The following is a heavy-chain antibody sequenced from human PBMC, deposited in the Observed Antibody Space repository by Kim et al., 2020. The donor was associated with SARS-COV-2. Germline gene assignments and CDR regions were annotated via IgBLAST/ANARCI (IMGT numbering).Heavy chain of an antibody. CDR3: ARWARTDYSALGTYSRDEAFDV. V-gene: IGHV3-72*01. D-gene: IGHD3-10*01. CDR1: GFDFSDHY. CDR2: VRKRANGYST. J-gene: IGHJ3*01. Sequence: GGSLRLSCAASGFDFSDHYMDWVRQAPGKGLEWVGRVRKRANGYSTEYAASLEDRFTISRDDSKNSLYLQMSSLKTEDTAVYYCARWARTDYSALGTYSRDEAFDVWGQGTMVTVSS.